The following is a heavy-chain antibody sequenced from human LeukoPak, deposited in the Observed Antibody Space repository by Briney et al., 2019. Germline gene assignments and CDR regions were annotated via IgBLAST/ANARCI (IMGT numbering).Heavy chain of an antibody. J-gene: IGHJ4*02. CDR2: IYTSGST. V-gene: IGHV4-61*02. D-gene: IGHD6-13*01. Sequence: SETLSLTCTVSGGSISSGSYYWSWIRQPAEKGLEWIGRIYTSGSTNYNPSLKSRVTISVDKSKNHFFLNLTSVTAADTAVYYCGRMSWHGHFDYWGQGTLVTVSS. CDR3: GRMSWHGHFDY. CDR1: GGSISSGSYY.